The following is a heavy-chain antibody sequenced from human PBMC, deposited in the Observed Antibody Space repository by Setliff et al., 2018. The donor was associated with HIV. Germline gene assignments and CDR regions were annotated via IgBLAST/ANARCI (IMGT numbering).Heavy chain of an antibody. CDR1: GFTFTNYA. CDR2: IAGRAGDT. J-gene: IGHJ3*01. CDR3: AKLDYYDTSGSWARKVAIDF. D-gene: IGHD3-22*01. Sequence: GGSLRLSCAASGFTFTNYATTWVRQAPGKGLEWVAAIAGRAGDTYYADSVKGRFTVSRDTSRNTVYLQMDSLRAEDTALYYCAKLDYYDTSGSWARKVAIDFWGRGTMVTVSS. V-gene: IGHV3-23*01.